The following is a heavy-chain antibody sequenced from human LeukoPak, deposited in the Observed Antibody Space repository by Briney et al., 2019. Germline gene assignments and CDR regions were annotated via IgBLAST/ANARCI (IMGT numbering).Heavy chain of an antibody. Sequence: GGSLRLSCAASGLTFSSLSMSWVRQAPGKGLEWVANILQDGSEKYYVDSVKGRFTISRDNAKNSLFMQMNSLSADATAVYYCAPRGGAYWGQGTLVTVSS. D-gene: IGHD3-16*01. CDR3: APRGGAY. V-gene: IGHV3-7*01. CDR1: GLTFSSLS. CDR2: ILQDGSEK. J-gene: IGHJ4*02.